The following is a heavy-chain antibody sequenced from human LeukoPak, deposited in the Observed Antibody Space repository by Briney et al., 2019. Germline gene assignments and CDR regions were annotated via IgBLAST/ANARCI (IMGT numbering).Heavy chain of an antibody. V-gene: IGHV4-59*08. J-gene: IGHJ4*02. D-gene: IGHD6-19*01. CDR1: GGSISSYY. CDR3: ARGGSGWYDGYFDY. CDR2: IYYSGST. Sequence: PSETLSLTCTVSGGSISSYYWSWIRQPPGKGLEWIGYIYYSGSTNYNPSLKSRVTMSVDTCKNQFSLNLSSVTAADTAVYYCARGGSGWYDGYFDYWGQGTLVTVSS.